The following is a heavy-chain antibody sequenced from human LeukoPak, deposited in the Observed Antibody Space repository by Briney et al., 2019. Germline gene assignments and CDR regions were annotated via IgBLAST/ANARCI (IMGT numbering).Heavy chain of an antibody. Sequence: ASVKVSCKASGYTFTGYYMHWVRQAPGQGLEWMGWINPNSGGTNYAQKFQGRVTMTGDTSISTAYMELSRLRSDDTAVYYCARGYCSSTSCYPFFDYWGQGTLVTVSS. D-gene: IGHD2-2*01. CDR1: GYTFTGYY. CDR3: ARGYCSSTSCYPFFDY. J-gene: IGHJ4*02. V-gene: IGHV1-2*02. CDR2: INPNSGGT.